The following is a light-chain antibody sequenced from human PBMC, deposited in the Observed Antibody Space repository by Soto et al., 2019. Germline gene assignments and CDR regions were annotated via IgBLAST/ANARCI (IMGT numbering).Light chain of an antibody. CDR1: ALPKQY. CDR2: KDS. J-gene: IGLJ3*02. Sequence: SYELTQPPSMSVSPGQTARITCSGDALPKQYAYWYQQKPGQAPVLVIYKDSERPSGIPERFSGSSSGTTVTLTISGVQAEDEADYYCQSADSSDTYPWVFGGGTKLTVL. V-gene: IGLV3-25*03. CDR3: QSADSSDTYPWV.